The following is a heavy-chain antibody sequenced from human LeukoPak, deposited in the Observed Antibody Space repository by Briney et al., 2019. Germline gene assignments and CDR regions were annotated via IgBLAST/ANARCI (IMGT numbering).Heavy chain of an antibody. CDR2: IIPIFGTA. Sequence: ASAKVSCKASGGTFSSYAISWVRQAPGQGLEWMGGIIPIFGTANYAQKFQGRVTITTDESTSTAYMELSSLRSEDTAVYYCRFLEWSLQRFMDVWGKGTTVTVSS. J-gene: IGHJ6*03. D-gene: IGHD3-3*01. CDR1: GGTFSSYA. CDR3: RFLEWSLQRFMDV. V-gene: IGHV1-69*05.